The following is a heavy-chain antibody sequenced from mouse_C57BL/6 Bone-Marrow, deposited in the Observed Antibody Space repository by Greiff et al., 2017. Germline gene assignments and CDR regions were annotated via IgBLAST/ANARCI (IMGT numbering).Heavy chain of an antibody. CDR2: INPYNGGT. Sequence: VQLQQSGPVLVKPGASVKMSCKASGYTFTDYYMNWVKQSPGKSLEWIGVINPYNGGTSYNQKFKGKATLTVDKSSSTAYMELNSLTSEDSAVYYCARGGYYYYAMDYWGQGTSVTVSS. J-gene: IGHJ4*01. V-gene: IGHV1-19*01. D-gene: IGHD2-14*01. CDR1: GYTFTDYY. CDR3: ARGGYYYYAMDY.